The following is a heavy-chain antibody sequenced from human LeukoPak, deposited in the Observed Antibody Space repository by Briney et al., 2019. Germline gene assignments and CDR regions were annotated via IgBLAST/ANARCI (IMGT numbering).Heavy chain of an antibody. CDR1: GGSIGSGGYT. J-gene: IGHJ5*02. CDR3: AREYGYGSGSAGSWFDP. CDR2: IYHSGST. D-gene: IGHD3-10*01. V-gene: IGHV4-30-2*01. Sequence: SQTLSLTCAVSGGSIGSGGYTWSWIRQPPGKGLEWIGYIYHSGSTYYNPSLKSRVTISVDRSKNQFSLKLSSVTAADTAVYYCAREYGYGSGSAGSWFDPWGQGTLVTVSS.